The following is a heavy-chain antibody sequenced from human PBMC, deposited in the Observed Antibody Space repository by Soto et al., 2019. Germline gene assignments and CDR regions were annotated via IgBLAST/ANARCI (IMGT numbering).Heavy chain of an antibody. D-gene: IGHD5-18*01. CDR2: ISGSSTTI. CDR1: GFTFSSYS. J-gene: IGHJ4*02. V-gene: IGHV3-48*02. CDR3: ARVIPGYSYGYTDY. Sequence: EVQLVESGGGLVQPWGSLRLSCAASGFTFSSYSMSCVRQAPGKGLEWVPYISGSSTTIYYADSVKGRLTISRDNAKNSLYLQMNSLRDEDTAVYYCARVIPGYSYGYTDYWGQGTLVTVSS.